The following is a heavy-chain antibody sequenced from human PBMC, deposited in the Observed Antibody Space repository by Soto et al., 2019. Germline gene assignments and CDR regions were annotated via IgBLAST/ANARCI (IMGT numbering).Heavy chain of an antibody. CDR2: IYFSGGT. J-gene: IGHJ4*02. V-gene: IGHV4-30-4*01. Sequence: VQLQESGPGLVRPSETLSLTCTVSGGSISSGNFYWSWIRQPPGKGLEWIGYIYFSGGTSYSPSLKSRLNISLNTSHNQFSLKLTSVTAADTAVYYCAQDSHGGNNYFDLWGQGALVTVSS. D-gene: IGHD1-26*01. CDR1: GGSISSGNFY. CDR3: AQDSHGGNNYFDL.